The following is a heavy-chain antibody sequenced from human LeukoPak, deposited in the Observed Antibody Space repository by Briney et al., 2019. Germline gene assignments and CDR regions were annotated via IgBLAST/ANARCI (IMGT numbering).Heavy chain of an antibody. D-gene: IGHD4-23*01. CDR2: IIPIFGTA. Sequence: ASVKVSCKASGGTFSSYAISWVRQAPGQGLEWMGGIIPIFGTANYAQKFQGRVTITADESTSTAYMELSSLRSEDTAVYYCARAMATVVKSYYYYGMDVWGQGTTVTVSS. CDR3: ARAMATVVKSYYYYGMDV. CDR1: GGTFSSYA. J-gene: IGHJ6*02. V-gene: IGHV1-69*01.